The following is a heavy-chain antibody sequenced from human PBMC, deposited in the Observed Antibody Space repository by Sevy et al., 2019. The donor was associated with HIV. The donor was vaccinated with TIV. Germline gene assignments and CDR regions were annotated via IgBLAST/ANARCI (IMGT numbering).Heavy chain of an antibody. Sequence: GGSLRLSCAASGFTFTTYAMTWVRQGPRKGLEWVSSITGSGGASYYADSVKGRFTTSRDSSRNIVTLQMNGLRVEDTAVYYCVQARFVRSGWAGNFDYWGQGAMVTVSS. CDR1: GFTFTTYA. J-gene: IGHJ4*02. D-gene: IGHD6-25*01. V-gene: IGHV3-23*01. CDR2: ITGSGGAS. CDR3: VQARFVRSGWAGNFDY.